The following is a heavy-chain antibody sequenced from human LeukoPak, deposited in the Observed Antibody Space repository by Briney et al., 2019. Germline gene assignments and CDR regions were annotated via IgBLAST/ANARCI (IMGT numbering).Heavy chain of an antibody. J-gene: IGHJ4*02. CDR1: GYTFTIYG. D-gene: IGHD5-12*01. CDR2: ISAYNGNT. CDR3: ARDKWLRYKDV. V-gene: IGHV1-18*01. Sequence: ASVNVSCKASGYTFTIYGISWVRQAPGQGLEWMGWISAYNGNTNYEQKLQGRVTMTTDTSTSTAYMELRSLRSDDTAVYYCARDKWLRYKDVWGQGTLVTVSS.